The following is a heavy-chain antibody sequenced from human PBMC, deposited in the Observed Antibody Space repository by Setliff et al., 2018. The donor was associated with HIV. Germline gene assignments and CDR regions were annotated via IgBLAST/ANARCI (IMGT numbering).Heavy chain of an antibody. Sequence: AGGSLSLSCAASGFTFSGTWMAWVRQAPGKGPEWVANIKQDGTEKHYMDSVKGRFTISRDNADRSIYLQMKSLRLEDTAVYYCARVREGYESSGFYVYYYYYMDLWGKGTTVTVSS. D-gene: IGHD6-19*01. V-gene: IGHV3-7*01. CDR1: GFTFSGTW. J-gene: IGHJ6*03. CDR2: IKQDGTEK. CDR3: ARVREGYESSGFYVYYYYYMDL.